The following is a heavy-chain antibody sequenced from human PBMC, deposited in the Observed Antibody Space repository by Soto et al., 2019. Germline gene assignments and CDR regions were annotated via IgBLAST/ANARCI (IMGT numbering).Heavy chain of an antibody. D-gene: IGHD2-8*01. Sequence: GASVEACFKASGYRFTDYHIHLVRQAPGQGLECLGRINPKSGGTSTAEKFQGWVTMTRDRSISTVYMELTRLRSDDTAVYFCARGHSTDCSNGVCSFFYNHEMDVWGQGTTVTVSS. CDR3: ARGHSTDCSNGVCSFFYNHEMDV. J-gene: IGHJ6*01. V-gene: IGHV1-2*04. CDR1: GYRFTDYH. CDR2: INPKSGGT.